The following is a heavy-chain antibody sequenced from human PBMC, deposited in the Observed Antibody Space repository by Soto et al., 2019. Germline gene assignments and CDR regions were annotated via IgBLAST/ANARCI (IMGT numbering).Heavy chain of an antibody. D-gene: IGHD1-26*01. CDR1: GYSFTSYG. J-gene: IGHJ6*02. CDR2: ISAYNGDT. CDR3: ARARGARLYSYGLDV. V-gene: IGHV1-18*01. Sequence: ASVKVSCKASGYSFTSYGISWVRQAPGQGLEWLGWISAYNGDTNYAQNLQGRVTMTTHTSTSTAYMVLRSLRAGDTAVYYCARARGARLYSYGLDVWGQGTTVTVSS.